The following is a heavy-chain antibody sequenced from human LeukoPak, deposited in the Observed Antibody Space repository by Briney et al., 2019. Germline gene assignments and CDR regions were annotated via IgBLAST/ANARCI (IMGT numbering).Heavy chain of an antibody. CDR2: ISSSSSTK. CDR3: AREGYYDSSGYLGVFDY. D-gene: IGHD3-22*01. V-gene: IGHV3-48*03. Sequence: GGSLRLSCAASGFTLSDYGMNWVRQAPGKGLEWIAYISSSSSTKNYADSVKGRFTISRDNAKNSLYLQMNSLRAEDTAVYYCAREGYYDSSGYLGVFDYWGQGTLVTVSS. J-gene: IGHJ4*02. CDR1: GFTLSDYG.